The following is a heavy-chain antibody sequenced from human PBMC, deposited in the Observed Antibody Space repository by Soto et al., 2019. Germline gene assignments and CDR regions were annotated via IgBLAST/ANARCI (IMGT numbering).Heavy chain of an antibody. J-gene: IGHJ4*02. Sequence: GASVKVSCKASGYTFTRSGISWVRQAPGQGLEWLGWINPDNGNTNYAQHLQGRVSLTTDTSTSTAYMDLRSLRSEDTAVYYCARAVAVPADFDYWGQGTLVTVSS. V-gene: IGHV1-18*01. CDR1: GYTFTRSG. D-gene: IGHD6-19*01. CDR2: INPDNGNT. CDR3: ARAVAVPADFDY.